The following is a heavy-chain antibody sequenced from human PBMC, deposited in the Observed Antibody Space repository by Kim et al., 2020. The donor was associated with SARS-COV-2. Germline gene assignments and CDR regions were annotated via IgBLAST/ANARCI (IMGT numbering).Heavy chain of an antibody. D-gene: IGHD5-12*01. J-gene: IGHJ5*02. CDR2: IYYSGST. CDR1: GGSISSSSYY. CDR3: ARSGGYDYAGAVWFDP. V-gene: IGHV4-39*01. Sequence: SETLSLTCTVSGGSISSSSYYWGWIRQPPGKGLEWIGSIYYSGSTYYNPSLKSRVTISVDTSKNQFSLKLSSVTAADTAVYYCARSGGYDYAGAVWFDPWGQGTLVTVSS.